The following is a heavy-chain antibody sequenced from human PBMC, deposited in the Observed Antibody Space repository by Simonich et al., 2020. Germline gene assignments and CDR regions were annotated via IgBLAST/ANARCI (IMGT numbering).Heavy chain of an antibody. V-gene: IGHV1-2*02. D-gene: IGHD6-6*01. CDR1: GYTFTGYY. J-gene: IGHJ3*02. CDR2: INPNSGGT. Sequence: QVQLVQSGAEVKKPGASVKVSCKASGYTFTGYYMHGVRQAPGQGLEWMGSINPNSGGTNYAQKFQGRVTMTRDTSISTAYMELSRLRSDDTAVYYCARARLYSSSHAFDIWGQGTMVTVSS. CDR3: ARARLYSSSHAFDI.